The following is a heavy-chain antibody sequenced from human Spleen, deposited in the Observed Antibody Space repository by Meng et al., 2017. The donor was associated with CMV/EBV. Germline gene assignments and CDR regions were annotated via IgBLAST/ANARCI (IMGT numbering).Heavy chain of an antibody. CDR2: IRYDEKTK. CDR1: GFNFRIYG. Sequence: GESLKISCATSGFNFRIYGMHWVRQLPGKGLEWVAFIRYDEKTKYYVDSVKGRFTISRDNSKNTLYLQMNSLRAEDTAVYYCAKSSSGQYDFCSGYAFDYYYYGMDVWGQGTTVTVSS. D-gene: IGHD3-3*01. CDR3: AKSSSGQYDFCSGYAFDYYYYGMDV. V-gene: IGHV3-30*02. J-gene: IGHJ6*02.